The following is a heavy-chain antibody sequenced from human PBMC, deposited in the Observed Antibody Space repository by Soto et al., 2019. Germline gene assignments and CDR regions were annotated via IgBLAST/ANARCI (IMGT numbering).Heavy chain of an antibody. V-gene: IGHV3-30*18. CDR2: ISYDGSNK. D-gene: IGHD4-17*01. Sequence: QVQLVESGGGVVQPGRSLRLSCAASGFTFSSYGMHWVRQAPGKGLEWVAVISYDGSNKYYADSVKGRFTISRDNSKNTLYLQMNSLRAEDTAVYYCAKMTTVTTSYYYGMDVWGQGTTVTVS. J-gene: IGHJ6*02. CDR1: GFTFSSYG. CDR3: AKMTTVTTSYYYGMDV.